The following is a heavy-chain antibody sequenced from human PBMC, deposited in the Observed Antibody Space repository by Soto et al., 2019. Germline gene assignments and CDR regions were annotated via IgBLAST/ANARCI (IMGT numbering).Heavy chain of an antibody. CDR2: IYYSGST. CDR1: GGSISSGDYY. CDR3: AGLEVRGVIIPSSGWFDP. V-gene: IGHV4-30-4*01. Sequence: PSETLSLTCTVSGGSISSGDYYWSWIRQPPGKGLEWIGYIYYSGSTYYNPSLKSRVTISVDTSKNQFSLKLSSVTAADTAVYYCAGLEVRGVIIPSSGWFDPWGQGTLVTVSS. J-gene: IGHJ5*02. D-gene: IGHD3-10*01.